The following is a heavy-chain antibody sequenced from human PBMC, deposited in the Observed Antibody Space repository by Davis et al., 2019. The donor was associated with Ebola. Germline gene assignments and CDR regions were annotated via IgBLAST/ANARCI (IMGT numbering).Heavy chain of an antibody. J-gene: IGHJ3*02. V-gene: IGHV1-69*13. CDR2: IIPIFGTA. CDR3: ARDLADIVVVTANDAFDI. D-gene: IGHD2-21*02. CDR1: GGTFSSYA. Sequence: SVKVSCKASGGTFSSYAISWVRQAPGQGLEWMGGIIPIFGTANYAQKFQGRVTITADESTSTAYMELSSLRSEDTAVYYCARDLADIVVVTANDAFDIWGQGTMVTVSS.